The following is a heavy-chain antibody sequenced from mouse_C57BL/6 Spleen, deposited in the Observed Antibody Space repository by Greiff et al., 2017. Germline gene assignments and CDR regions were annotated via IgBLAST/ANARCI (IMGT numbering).Heavy chain of an antibody. J-gene: IGHJ2*01. CDR1: GYAFSSYW. Sequence: QVQLQQSGAELVKPGASVKISCKASGYAFSSYWMNWVKQRPGKGLEWIGQIYPGDGDTNHNGKFKGKATLTADKSSSTAYMQLSSLTSEDSAVYFCAREGTFITTVVVYFDYWGQGTTLTVSS. D-gene: IGHD1-1*01. CDR2: IYPGDGDT. V-gene: IGHV1-80*01. CDR3: AREGTFITTVVVYFDY.